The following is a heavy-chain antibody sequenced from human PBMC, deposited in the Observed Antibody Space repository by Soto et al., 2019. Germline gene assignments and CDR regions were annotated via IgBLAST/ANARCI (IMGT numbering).Heavy chain of an antibody. CDR3: ARVPSP. CDR2: IYHSGST. J-gene: IGHJ5*02. Sequence: SETLSLTCAVSGGSISSGGFSWSWIRQPPGKGLEWIGYIYHSGSTYYNPSLKSRVTISVDRSKNQFSLKLSSVTAADTAAYYCARVPSPWGQGTLVTVSS. V-gene: IGHV4-30-2*01. CDR1: GGSISSGGFS.